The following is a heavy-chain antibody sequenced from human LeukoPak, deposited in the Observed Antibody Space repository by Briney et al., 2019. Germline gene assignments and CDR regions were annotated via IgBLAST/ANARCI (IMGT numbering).Heavy chain of an antibody. D-gene: IGHD3-10*01. Sequence: PWASVKLSCKASGGTFSSYAISGVRQPPGQGLEWMGRIIPILGIANYAQKFQGRVTITADKSTSTAYMELSSLRSEDTAVYYCARVPMGCYWSGKDDYGIDVWGQGTTLT. J-gene: IGHJ6*02. CDR3: ARVPMGCYWSGKDDYGIDV. CDR1: GGTFSSYA. CDR2: IIPILGIA. V-gene: IGHV1-69*04.